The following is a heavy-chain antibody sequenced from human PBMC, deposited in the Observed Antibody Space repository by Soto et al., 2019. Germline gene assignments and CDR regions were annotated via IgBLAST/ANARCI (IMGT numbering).Heavy chain of an antibody. Sequence: QVQLVQSGAEVKKPGASVKVSCKASGYTFTSYDINWVRQATGQGLEWMGWMNPNSSNTGYAQKFQGRVTMTRNTSISTAYMELSSLRSEDTAVYYCARDDTSFWSGYYSWFDPWGQGTLVTVSS. CDR1: GYTFTSYD. CDR2: MNPNSSNT. CDR3: ARDDTSFWSGYYSWFDP. D-gene: IGHD3-3*01. V-gene: IGHV1-8*01. J-gene: IGHJ5*02.